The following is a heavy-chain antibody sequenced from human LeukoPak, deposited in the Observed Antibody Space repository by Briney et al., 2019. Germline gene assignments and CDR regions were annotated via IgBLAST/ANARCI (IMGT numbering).Heavy chain of an antibody. CDR3: ARRPGDGYNSLGYFDY. Sequence: SETLSLTCTVSGGSISSYYWSWIRQPPGKGLEWIGYIYYSGSTNYNPSLKSRVTISVDTSKNQFSLKLSSVTAADTAVYYCARRPGDGYNSLGYFDYCGQGTLVTVSS. D-gene: IGHD5-24*01. V-gene: IGHV4-59*01. CDR2: IYYSGST. J-gene: IGHJ4*02. CDR1: GGSISSYY.